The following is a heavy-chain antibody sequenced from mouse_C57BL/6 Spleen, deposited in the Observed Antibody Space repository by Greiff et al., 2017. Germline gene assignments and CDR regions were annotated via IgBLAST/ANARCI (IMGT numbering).Heavy chain of an antibody. Sequence: VQLQQSGPELVKPGASVKIPCKASGYTFTDYNMDWVKQSHGKSLEWIGDINPNNGGTIYNQKFKGKATLTVDKSSSTAYMEFRSLTSEDTAVYYCARRRAITTVVANWYVDVWGTGTTVTVSS. CDR2: INPNNGGT. D-gene: IGHD1-1*01. CDR3: ARRRAITTVVANWYVDV. CDR1: GYTFTDYN. J-gene: IGHJ1*03. V-gene: IGHV1-18*01.